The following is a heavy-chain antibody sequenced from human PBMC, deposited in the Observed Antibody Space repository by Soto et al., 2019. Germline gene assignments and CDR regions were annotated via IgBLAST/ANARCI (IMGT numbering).Heavy chain of an antibody. D-gene: IGHD2-2*01. CDR3: ARERGIVVPAAINYYGMDV. J-gene: IGHJ6*02. CDR2: INPNSGGT. V-gene: IGHV1-2*04. CDR1: GYTFTGYY. Sequence: ASVKVSCKASGYTFTGYYMHWARQAPGQGLEWMGWINPNSGGTNYAQKFQGWVTMTRDTSISTAYMELSRLRSDDTAVYYCARERGIVVPAAINYYGMDVWGQGTTVTVSS.